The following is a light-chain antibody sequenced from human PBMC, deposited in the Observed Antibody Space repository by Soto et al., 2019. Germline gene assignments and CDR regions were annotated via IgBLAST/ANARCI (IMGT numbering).Light chain of an antibody. J-gene: IGLJ1*01. CDR3: SAYAGSNNFV. CDR2: EVS. CDR1: SSDVGDNY. V-gene: IGLV2-8*01. Sequence: QSALTQPPCASGSPGQSVTISCTGTSSDVGDNYVSWYQQHLGKAPKLIIYEVSQRPSGVPDRFSGSKSGNTASLTVSGLQTEDEADYYCSAYAGSNNFVFGSGTKV.